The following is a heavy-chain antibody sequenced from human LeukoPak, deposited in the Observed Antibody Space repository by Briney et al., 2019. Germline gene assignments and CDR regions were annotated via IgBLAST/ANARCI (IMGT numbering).Heavy chain of an antibody. J-gene: IGHJ4*02. CDR1: GFTVSSNY. CDR2: IYSGGST. Sequence: GGSLRLFCAASGFTVSSNYMSWVRQAPGKGLEWVSVIYSGGSTYYADSVKGRFTISRDNSKNTLYLQMNSLRAEDTAVYYCARGLMGQKYYFDYWGQGTLVTVSS. V-gene: IGHV3-53*01. CDR3: ARGLMGQKYYFDY. D-gene: IGHD2-8*01.